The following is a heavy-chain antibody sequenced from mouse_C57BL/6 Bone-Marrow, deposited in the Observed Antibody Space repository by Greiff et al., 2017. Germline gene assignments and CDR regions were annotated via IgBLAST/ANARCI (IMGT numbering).Heavy chain of an antibody. CDR1: GYTFTDYY. J-gene: IGHJ2*01. CDR2: INPNNGGT. D-gene: IGHD1-1*01. CDR3: ARRGYYYGSSYVGY. Sequence: EVQLQQSGPELVKPGASVKISCKASGYTFTDYYMNWVKQSHGKSLEWIGDINPNNGGTSYNQKFKGKATLTVDKSSSTAYMELRSLTSEDSAVYYCARRGYYYGSSYVGYWGQGTTLTVSS. V-gene: IGHV1-26*01.